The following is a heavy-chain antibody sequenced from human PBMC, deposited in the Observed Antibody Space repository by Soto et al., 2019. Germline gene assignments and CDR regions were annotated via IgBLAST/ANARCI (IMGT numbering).Heavy chain of an antibody. V-gene: IGHV4-31*03. CDR3: ASYMDYYDQTLTSYFDY. D-gene: IGHD3-22*01. CDR2: IYYSGST. J-gene: IGHJ4*02. CDR1: GGSISSGGYY. Sequence: SETLSLTCTVSGGSISSGGYYWSWIRQHPGKGLEWIGYIYYSGSTYYNPSLKSRVTISVDTSKNQFSLKLSSVTAADTAAYYCASYMDYYDQTLTSYFDYWGQGTLVTVSS.